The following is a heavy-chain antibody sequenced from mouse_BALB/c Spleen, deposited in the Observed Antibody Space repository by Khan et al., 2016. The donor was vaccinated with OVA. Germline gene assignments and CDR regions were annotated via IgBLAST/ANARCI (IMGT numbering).Heavy chain of an antibody. Sequence: QVQLQQSGPELVRPGESVKISCKGSGYTFTDYAMHWVKQSHAKSLEWIGVISIYYDNTNYNQKFKGKATMTVDKSSSTDYMELARLTSDDSAIYYCARGGQWLLRGGGNADNWGQGTTLTVSS. V-gene: IGHV1S137*01. CDR2: ISIYYDNT. CDR3: ARGGQWLLRGGGNADN. D-gene: IGHD2-3*01. CDR1: GYTFTDYA. J-gene: IGHJ2*01.